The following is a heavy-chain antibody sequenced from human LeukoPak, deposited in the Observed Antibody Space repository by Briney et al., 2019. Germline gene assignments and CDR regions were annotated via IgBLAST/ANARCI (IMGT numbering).Heavy chain of an antibody. J-gene: IGHJ4*02. CDR2: INHSGST. V-gene: IGHV4-34*09. D-gene: IGHD5-24*01. CDR3: ARNRDGYNSFDY. CDR1: GGSFSGYY. Sequence: TLSLTCAVYGGSFSGYYCNWIRQPPGKGLEWIGEINHSGSTNYNPSLRSRVTISVDTSKNHFSLKLSSVTAADTAVYYCARNRDGYNSFDYWGQGTLVTVSS.